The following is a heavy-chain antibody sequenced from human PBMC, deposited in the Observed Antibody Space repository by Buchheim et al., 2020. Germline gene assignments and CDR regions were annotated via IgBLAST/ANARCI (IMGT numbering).Heavy chain of an antibody. V-gene: IGHV4-30-4*01. CDR3: ARERSTRYFDWL. D-gene: IGHD3-9*01. CDR2: IYYSGRT. J-gene: IGHJ4*02. CDR1: GGSISSGDYY. Sequence: QLQLQESGPGLVQPSQTLLLSCTVSGGSISSGDYYWRWIRQPPGKGLEWIGYIYYSGRTDYTPSLKSRVTISVDKSKNQFSLKLSSVTAADTAVYYCARERSTRYFDWLWGQGTL.